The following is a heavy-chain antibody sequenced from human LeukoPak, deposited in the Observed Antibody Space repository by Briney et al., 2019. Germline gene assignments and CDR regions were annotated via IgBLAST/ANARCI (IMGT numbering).Heavy chain of an antibody. J-gene: IGHJ4*01. Sequence: GGSLRLSCSASGFTFSTYAMHWVRQAPGKGLEYVSAISTNGGTTYYAESSRGRFAISRDNSKNTLYLQMSSLRADDTAVYYCVKGPGPTVNYYFDFW. CDR1: GFTFSTYA. CDR2: ISTNGGTT. D-gene: IGHD4-17*01. V-gene: IGHV3-64D*06. CDR3: VKGPGPTVNYYFDF.